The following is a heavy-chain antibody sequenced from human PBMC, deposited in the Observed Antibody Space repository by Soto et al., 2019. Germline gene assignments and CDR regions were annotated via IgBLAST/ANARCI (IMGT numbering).Heavy chain of an antibody. Sequence: ASVKVSCKASGYTFTRYTMNWVRQAPGQRLEWMGWINPDIGNTKYSQKFQDRVIITRDTSASTAYMDLSSLRSEDTAVYYCARGIATGQLDPWGQGTLVTVSS. D-gene: IGHD2-15*01. V-gene: IGHV1-3*01. CDR2: INPDIGNT. CDR1: GYTFTRYT. J-gene: IGHJ5*02. CDR3: ARGIATGQLDP.